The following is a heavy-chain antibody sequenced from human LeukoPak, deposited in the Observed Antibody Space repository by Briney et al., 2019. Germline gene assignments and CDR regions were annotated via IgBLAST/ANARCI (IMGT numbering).Heavy chain of an antibody. CDR3: ARDQDLRYSSGWYRSFDY. D-gene: IGHD6-19*01. CDR2: ISYDGSNK. J-gene: IGHJ4*02. Sequence: GGSLRLSCAASGFTFSSYAMHWVRQAPGKGLERGAVISYDGSNKYYADSVKGRFTISRDNSKNTLYLQMNSLRAEDTAVYYCARDQDLRYSSGWYRSFDYWGQGTLVTVSS. V-gene: IGHV3-30-3*01. CDR1: GFTFSSYA.